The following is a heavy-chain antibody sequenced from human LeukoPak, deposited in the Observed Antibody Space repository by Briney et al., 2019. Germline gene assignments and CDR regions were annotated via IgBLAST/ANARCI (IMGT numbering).Heavy chain of an antibody. CDR3: ARGGLEMAESFDY. J-gene: IGHJ4*02. V-gene: IGHV3-64*01. CDR1: GFTFSSYA. Sequence: GGSLRLSCAASGFTFSSYAMHWVRQAPGKGLVYVSAISSNGGSTYYANSVEGRFTISRDNSKNTLYLQMGSLRAEDMAVYYCARGGLEMAESFDYWGQGTLVTVSS. CDR2: ISSNGGST. D-gene: IGHD5-24*01.